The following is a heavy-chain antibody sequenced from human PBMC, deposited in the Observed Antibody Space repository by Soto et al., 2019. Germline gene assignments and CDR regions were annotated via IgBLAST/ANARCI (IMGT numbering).Heavy chain of an antibody. D-gene: IGHD2-15*01. J-gene: IGHJ4*02. CDR3: ARGPQGGHCGGGSCYTEGDDY. V-gene: IGHV4-59*01. CDR2: IYYSGST. CDR1: GGSISSYY. Sequence: TSETLSLTCTVSGGSISSYYWSWIRQPPGKGLEWTGYIYYSGSTNYNPSLKSRVTISVDTSKNQFSLKLSSVTAADTAVYYCARGPQGGHCGGGSCYTEGDDYWGQGTLVTVSS.